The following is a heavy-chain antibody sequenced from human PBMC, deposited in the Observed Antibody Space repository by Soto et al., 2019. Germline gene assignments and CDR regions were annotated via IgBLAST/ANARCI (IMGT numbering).Heavy chain of an antibody. Sequence: GASVKVSCKASRYTFTSYYMHWVRQAPGQWLEWMGIINPSGCSTSYAQKFQGRVTMTRDTSTSTVYMELSSLRSEDTAVYYCARDLKSYGDYGSYWYFDLWGRGTLVTVSS. J-gene: IGHJ2*01. D-gene: IGHD4-17*01. V-gene: IGHV1-46*01. CDR2: INPSGCST. CDR1: RYTFTSYY. CDR3: ARDLKSYGDYGSYWYFDL.